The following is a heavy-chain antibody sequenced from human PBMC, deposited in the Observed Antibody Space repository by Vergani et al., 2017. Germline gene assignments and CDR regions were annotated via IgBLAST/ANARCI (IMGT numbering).Heavy chain of an antibody. D-gene: IGHD3-10*01. V-gene: IGHV4-39*01. CDR3: ARGRTYYGSGSYPRGWFDP. J-gene: IGHJ5*02. CDR1: GGSISSSSYY. Sequence: QLQLQESGPGLVKPSETLSLTCTVSGGSISSSSYYWGWIRQPPGKGLEWIGSIYYSGSTYYNPSLKSRVTISVDTSKNQFSLKLSSVTAADTAVYYCARGRTYYGSGSYPRGWFDPWGQGTLVTVSS. CDR2: IYYSGST.